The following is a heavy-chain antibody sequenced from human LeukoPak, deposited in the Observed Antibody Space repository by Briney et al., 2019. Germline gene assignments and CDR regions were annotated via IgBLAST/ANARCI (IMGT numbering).Heavy chain of an antibody. CDR1: GFTFSSYS. V-gene: IGHV3-21*01. J-gene: IGHJ6*02. CDR3: ARDIALGSGWPYYYGMDV. Sequence: GGSLRLSCAASGFTFSSYSMNWVRQAPGKGLEWVSSISSSSSYIYYADSVKGRFTISRDNAKNSLYLQMNSLRAEDTAVYYCARDIALGSGWPYYYGMDVWGQGTTVTVSS. D-gene: IGHD6-19*01. CDR2: ISSSSSYI.